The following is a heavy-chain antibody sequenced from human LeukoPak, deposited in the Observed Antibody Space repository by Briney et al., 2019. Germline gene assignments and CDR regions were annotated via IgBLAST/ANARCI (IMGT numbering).Heavy chain of an antibody. J-gene: IGHJ4*02. CDR2: IKQDGSEK. CDR1: GITFSSYW. CDR3: AGLLYREYYFDY. D-gene: IGHD1-26*01. V-gene: IGHV3-7*01. Sequence: SGGSLRLSCAASGITFSSYWMSWVRQAPGKGLEWVANIKQDGSEKYYVDPVKGRFTISRDNAKNSLYLQMNSLRAEDTAVYYCAGLLYREYYFDYWGQGTLVTVSS.